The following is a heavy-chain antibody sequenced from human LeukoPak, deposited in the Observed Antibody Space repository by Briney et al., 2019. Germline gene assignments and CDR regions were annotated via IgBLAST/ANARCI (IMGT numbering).Heavy chain of an antibody. Sequence: GGSLRCTCAASRFTFSSYAMHRVRQAPSKGLKWVAVISYGGSNKYYADSVKGRFTISRDNSKNTLYLQMNSLRAEDTAVYYCAREPQTYYYDSSGYYGDAFDIWGQGTMVTVSS. J-gene: IGHJ3*02. CDR3: AREPQTYYYDSSGYYGDAFDI. V-gene: IGHV3-30-3*01. CDR2: ISYGGSNK. D-gene: IGHD3-22*01. CDR1: RFTFSSYA.